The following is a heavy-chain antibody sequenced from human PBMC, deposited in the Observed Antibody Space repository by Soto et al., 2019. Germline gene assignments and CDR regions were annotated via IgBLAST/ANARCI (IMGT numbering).Heavy chain of an antibody. CDR1: GGTFSSYT. J-gene: IGHJ5*02. CDR2: IIPILGIA. D-gene: IGHD3-22*01. V-gene: IGHV1-69*04. Sequence: SVKVACKASGGTFSSYTISWVRQAHGQGLEWMGRIIPILGIANYAQKFQGRVTITADKSTSTAYMELSSLRSDDTAVYYCARDGAYYYDSSGYYRWFDPWGQGTLVTVSS. CDR3: ARDGAYYYDSSGYYRWFDP.